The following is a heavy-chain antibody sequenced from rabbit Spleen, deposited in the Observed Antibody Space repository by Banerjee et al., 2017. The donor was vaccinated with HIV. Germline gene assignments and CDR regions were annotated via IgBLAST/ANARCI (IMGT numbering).Heavy chain of an antibody. Sequence: QEQLEESGGDLVKPEGSLTLTCTASGFSFSSSYWICWVRQAPGKGLEWIGCIGIGSGTTYYASWAKGRFTISKTSSTTVTLQMTSLTAADTATYFCARDTSSSFSSYGMDLWGQGTLVTV. V-gene: IGHV1S45*01. J-gene: IGHJ6*01. CDR2: IGIGSGTT. CDR3: ARDTSSSFSSYGMDL. CDR1: GFSFSSSYW. D-gene: IGHD1-1*01.